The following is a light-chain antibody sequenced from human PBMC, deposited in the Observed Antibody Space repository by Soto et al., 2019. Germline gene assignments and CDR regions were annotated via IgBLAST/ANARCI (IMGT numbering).Light chain of an antibody. CDR3: QQYGGSFLT. CDR2: AAS. J-gene: IGKJ5*01. Sequence: SPGTLSLSPGERATLSCRASQSVDSNYLAWYQQNPGQAPRLLIYAASSRATGIPDRFSGGGSGTDFTLTISRLEPEDFAVYYCQQYGGSFLTFGQWTRLEIK. CDR1: QSVDSNY. V-gene: IGKV3-20*01.